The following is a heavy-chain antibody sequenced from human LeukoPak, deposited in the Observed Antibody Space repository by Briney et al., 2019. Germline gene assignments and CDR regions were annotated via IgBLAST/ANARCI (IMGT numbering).Heavy chain of an antibody. CDR1: GFTFSDDY. V-gene: IGHV3-11*01. D-gene: IGHD3-22*01. Sequence: GGSLRLSCAASGFTFSDDYMTWIRQAPGKGLEWVSYISSSGSTIYYADSVKGRFTISRDNAKNSLYLQMNSLRAEDTAVYYCARCRQGGYYYDSSGYDYWGQGTLVTVSS. CDR2: ISSSGSTI. CDR3: ARCRQGGYYYDSSGYDY. J-gene: IGHJ4*02.